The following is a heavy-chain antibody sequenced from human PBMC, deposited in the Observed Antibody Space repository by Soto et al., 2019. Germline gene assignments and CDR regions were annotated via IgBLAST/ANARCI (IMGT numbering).Heavy chain of an antibody. CDR2: INSNGTGT. CDR3: ARGYFDSRGDY. D-gene: IGHD3-22*01. CDR1: GFTFSNYW. Sequence: EVQLEESGGGLVQPGGSLRLSCAASGFTFSNYWMHWVRQAPGKGLVWVSRINSNGTGTVYADSVKGRFTISRDNAKNTLYLQMNSLRAEDTAVYYCARGYFDSRGDYWGQGTRVTVSS. V-gene: IGHV3-74*01. J-gene: IGHJ4*02.